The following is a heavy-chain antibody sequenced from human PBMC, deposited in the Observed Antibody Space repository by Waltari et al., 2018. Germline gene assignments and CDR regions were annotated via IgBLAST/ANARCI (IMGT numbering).Heavy chain of an antibody. V-gene: IGHV4-39*07. Sequence: QLQLQESGPGLVKPSETLSLTCTVSGCSISSSSYYWGWIRQPPGKGLEWIGSIYYSGSTNHTPSPKSLVTISVDTSKNQFSLKLSSVTAADTAVYYCARAGPEGGATGYWGQGTLVTVSS. CDR1: GCSISSSSYY. J-gene: IGHJ4*02. D-gene: IGHD1-26*01. CDR2: IYYSGST. CDR3: ARAGPEGGATGY.